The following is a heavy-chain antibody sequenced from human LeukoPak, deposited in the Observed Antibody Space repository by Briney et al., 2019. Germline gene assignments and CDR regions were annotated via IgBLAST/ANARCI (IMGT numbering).Heavy chain of an antibody. Sequence: PGGSLRLSCAASGFTFSSYAMHWVRQAPGKGLEWVAVISYDGSNKYYADSVKGRFTISRDNSKNTLYLQMNSLRAEDTAVYYCARDLVVAGTDYWGQGTLVTVSS. D-gene: IGHD6-19*01. CDR3: ARDLVVAGTDY. V-gene: IGHV3-30*04. CDR1: GFTFSSYA. J-gene: IGHJ4*02. CDR2: ISYDGSNK.